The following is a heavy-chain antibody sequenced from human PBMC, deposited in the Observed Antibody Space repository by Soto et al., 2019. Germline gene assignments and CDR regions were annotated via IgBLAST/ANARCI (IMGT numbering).Heavy chain of an antibody. D-gene: IGHD3-10*01. CDR3: VRPLPSGQTHARDV. Sequence: LRLSCVASGLPVAGSYMAWVRQAPGKGLEWASVIYNDGTTYYSQSVEGRFTISRDTSKNTLYLQMDRLRDEDTAVYYCVRPLPSGQTHARDVWGQGTTVTVS. CDR1: GLPVAGSY. V-gene: IGHV3-53*01. CDR2: IYNDGTT. J-gene: IGHJ6*02.